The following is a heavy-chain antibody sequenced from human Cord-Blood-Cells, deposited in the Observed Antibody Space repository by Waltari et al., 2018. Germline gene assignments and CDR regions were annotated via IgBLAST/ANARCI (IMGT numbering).Heavy chain of an antibody. J-gene: IGHJ5*02. CDR1: GGTFSSYA. CDR2: IIPIFGHA. V-gene: IGHV1-69*01. D-gene: IGHD6-13*01. CDR3: ARGGSSSWYNWFDP. Sequence: QVQLVQSGAEVKKTGSSVTVSCKASGGTFSSYAICWVRPAPGQRLEWMGGIIPIFGHANYAKKFQGRVTITADESTSTAYMELSILRSEDTAVYYCARGGSSSWYNWFDPWGQGTLVTVSS.